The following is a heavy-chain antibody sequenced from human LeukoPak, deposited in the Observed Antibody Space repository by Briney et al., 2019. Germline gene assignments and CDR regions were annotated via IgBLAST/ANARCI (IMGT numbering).Heavy chain of an antibody. Sequence: GGSLRLSCAAFGFTFSSYSMNWVRQAPEKGLEWVSSISSSSSHIYYADSVKGRFTMSRDNAKNSLYLQMNSLRAEDTAVYYCARGVALRSGYDYVAFDYWGQGTPVTVSS. CDR2: ISSSSSHI. V-gene: IGHV3-21*01. CDR3: ARGVALRSGYDYVAFDY. CDR1: GFTFSSYS. J-gene: IGHJ4*02. D-gene: IGHD5-12*01.